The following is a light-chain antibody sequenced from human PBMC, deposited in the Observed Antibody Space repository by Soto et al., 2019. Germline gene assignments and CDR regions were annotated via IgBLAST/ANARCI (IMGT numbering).Light chain of an antibody. V-gene: IGKV3-20*01. J-gene: IGKJ4*01. CDR1: QSVSSSY. CDR2: GAS. CDR3: QQYDSSLT. Sequence: EIVLTQSPGTLSLSPGERATLSCRASQSVSSSYLAWYQQKPGQAPRLLISGASSRATGISDRFSGSGSGTDFTLTIIRLEPEDFAVYYCQQYDSSLTVGGGTKVEIK.